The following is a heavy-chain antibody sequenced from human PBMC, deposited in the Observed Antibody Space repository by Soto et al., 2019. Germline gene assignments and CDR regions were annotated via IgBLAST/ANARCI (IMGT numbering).Heavy chain of an antibody. J-gene: IGHJ4*02. CDR2: ISAYNGKT. Sequence: QVQLVQSGAEVKKPGASVKVSCKTSGYPFTSYGINWVRQAPGQGPEWMGWISAYNGKTSYTQKFQGRVTMTTDTSTSMAYMELRSLRSDDTAVYYCARDRLIAVTGLLHYWGQGSLVTVSS. D-gene: IGHD6-19*01. CDR3: ARDRLIAVTGLLHY. V-gene: IGHV1-18*01. CDR1: GYPFTSYG.